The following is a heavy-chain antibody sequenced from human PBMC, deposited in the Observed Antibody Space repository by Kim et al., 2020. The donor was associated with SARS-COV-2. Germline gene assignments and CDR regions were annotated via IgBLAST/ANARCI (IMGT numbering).Heavy chain of an antibody. J-gene: IGHJ5*02. D-gene: IGHD3-16*02. CDR1: GGSISSSNW. V-gene: IGHV4-4*02. CDR2: IYHSGST. Sequence: SETLSLTCAVSGGSISSSNWWSWVRQPPGKGLEWIGEIYHSGSTNYNPSLKSRVTISVDKSKNQFSLKLSSVTAADTAVYYCARAPTITFGGVIPNWFDPWGQGTLVTVSS. CDR3: ARAPTITFGGVIPNWFDP.